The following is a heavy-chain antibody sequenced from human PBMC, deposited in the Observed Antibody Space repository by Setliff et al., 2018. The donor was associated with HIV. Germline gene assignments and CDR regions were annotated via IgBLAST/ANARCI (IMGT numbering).Heavy chain of an antibody. CDR3: ARWYSSSYYAFDI. Sequence: SETLSLTCTVSGGSISSGDYYWSWIRQPPGKGLERIGYIYYSGSTYYNPSLKSRITISVETSKKQFALKLSSVTAADTAVYYCARWYSSSYYAFDIWGQGTMVTVSS. V-gene: IGHV4-30-4*08. CDR1: GGSISSGDYY. J-gene: IGHJ3*02. CDR2: IYYSGST. D-gene: IGHD1-26*01.